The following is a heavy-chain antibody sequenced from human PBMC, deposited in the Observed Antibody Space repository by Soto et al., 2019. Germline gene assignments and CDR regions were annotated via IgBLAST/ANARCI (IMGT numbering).Heavy chain of an antibody. CDR1: GFTFNNYA. CDR3: ARGRGGSGSLTPSVDF. Sequence: EVQLLESGGGLVQPGGSLRLSCAASGFTFNNYAMTWVRQAPGKGLEWVSAISGGGDTTSYADSVKGRFTVSRDGSKNTLYLQRSSRRAEDTALYYCARGRGGSGSLTPSVDFWGQGTLVTVSS. V-gene: IGHV3-23*01. CDR2: ISGGGDTT. D-gene: IGHD3-10*01. J-gene: IGHJ4*02.